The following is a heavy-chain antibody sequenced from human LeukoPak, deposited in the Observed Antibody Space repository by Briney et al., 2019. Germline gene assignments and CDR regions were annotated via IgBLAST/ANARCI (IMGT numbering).Heavy chain of an antibody. V-gene: IGHV1-18*01. CDR1: GYTFTSYG. CDR3: ARDRVYDSSGHLGFDP. CDR2: ISAYNGNT. D-gene: IGHD3-22*01. Sequence: ASVKVSCKASGYTFTSYGISWVRQAPGQGLEWMGWISAYNGNTNYAQKLQGRVTMTTDTSTSTAYMELRSLRSDDTAVYYCARDRVYDSSGHLGFDPWGQGTLVTVSS. J-gene: IGHJ5*02.